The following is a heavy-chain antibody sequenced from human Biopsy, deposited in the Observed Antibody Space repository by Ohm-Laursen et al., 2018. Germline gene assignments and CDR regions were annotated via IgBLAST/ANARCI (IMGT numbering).Heavy chain of an antibody. CDR3: ARDPHGEGRDYGSYFDY. Sequence: ASVKVSCKASGYTFTTYDINWVRQATGQGLEWMGWMNPNSGNTDYAQKFQGRVTMTRNTSISTAYMELNSLRSEDTAVYYCARDPHGEGRDYGSYFDYWGQGTLVTVSS. V-gene: IGHV1-8*01. CDR1: GYTFTTYD. CDR2: MNPNSGNT. J-gene: IGHJ4*02. D-gene: IGHD4-17*01.